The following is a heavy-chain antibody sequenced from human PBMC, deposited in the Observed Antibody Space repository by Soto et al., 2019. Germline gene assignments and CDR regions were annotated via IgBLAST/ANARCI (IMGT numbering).Heavy chain of an antibody. D-gene: IGHD3-3*01. CDR1: GYTFTSYG. Sequence: ASVKVSCKAPGYTFTSYGISWVRQAPGQGLEWMGWISAYNGNTNYAQKLQGRVTMTTDTSTSTAYMELRSLRSDDTAVYYCARRKVKFLEWQQHDYYGMDVWGQGTTVTVSS. CDR2: ISAYNGNT. J-gene: IGHJ6*02. CDR3: ARRKVKFLEWQQHDYYGMDV. V-gene: IGHV1-18*01.